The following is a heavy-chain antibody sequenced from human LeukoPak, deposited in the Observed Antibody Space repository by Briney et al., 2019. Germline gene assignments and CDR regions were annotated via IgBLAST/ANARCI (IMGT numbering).Heavy chain of an antibody. CDR1: GFTFSSYW. V-gene: IGHV3-7*01. D-gene: IGHD3-10*01. CDR3: AKEGAYPIITYDS. Sequence: GGSLRLSCAASGFTFSSYWMNWVRQAPGKGLEWVANIKRDGYEKNYVDSVKGRFSISRDNAKNSLYLQMDSLRAEDTAVYYCAKEGAYPIITYDSWGQGALVTVSS. J-gene: IGHJ5*01. CDR2: IKRDGYEK.